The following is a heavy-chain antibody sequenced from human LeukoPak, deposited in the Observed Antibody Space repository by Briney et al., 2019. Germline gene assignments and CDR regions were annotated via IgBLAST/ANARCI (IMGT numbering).Heavy chain of an antibody. CDR2: ISYDGSNK. V-gene: IGHV3-30*18. J-gene: IGHJ2*01. CDR3: AKDHPALYDILTGYPWEYFDL. CDR1: GFTFSSYG. Sequence: PGRSLRLSCAASGFTFSSYGMHWVRQAPGKGLEWVAVISYDGSNKYYADSVKGRFTISRDNSKNTLYLQMDSLRAEDTAVYYCAKDHPALYDILTGYPWEYFDLWGRGTLVTVSS. D-gene: IGHD3-9*01.